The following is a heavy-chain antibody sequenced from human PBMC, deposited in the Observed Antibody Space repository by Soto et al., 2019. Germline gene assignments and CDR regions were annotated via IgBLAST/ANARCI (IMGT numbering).Heavy chain of an antibody. CDR3: AKSGGAFVVVVAATLWKYGLDV. CDR1: GFSFSSYA. Sequence: EGQLLESGGGLIQPGESLRLSCAASGFSFSSYAANWVRQAPGRGLEWVSGISSSGDSTSLADSVKGRFAISRDNSKNTLYLQMSSLRGEDTAVYYCAKSGGAFVVVVAATLWKYGLDVWGQGTTVTV. D-gene: IGHD2-15*01. CDR2: ISSSGDST. J-gene: IGHJ6*02. V-gene: IGHV3-23*01.